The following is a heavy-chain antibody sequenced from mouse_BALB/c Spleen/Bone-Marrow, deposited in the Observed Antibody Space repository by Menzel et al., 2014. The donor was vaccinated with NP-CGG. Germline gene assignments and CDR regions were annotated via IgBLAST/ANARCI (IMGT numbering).Heavy chain of an antibody. V-gene: IGHV1-9*01. J-gene: IGHJ2*01. Sequence: SGAELMKPGASVKISCKATGYTFSNYWIDWVKQRPGHGLEWIGEILPGSGTANYNEKLKGKATFTADTSSNTAYMQLSSLTSEDSALYYCARASVVPYYFDFWGQGTTLTVSS. CDR1: GYTFSNYW. CDR3: ARASVVPYYFDF. CDR2: ILPGSGTA. D-gene: IGHD1-1*01.